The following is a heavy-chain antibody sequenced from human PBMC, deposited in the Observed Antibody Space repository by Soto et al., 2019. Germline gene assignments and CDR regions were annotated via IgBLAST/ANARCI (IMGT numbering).Heavy chain of an antibody. Sequence: PGGSLRLSCAASGFTFSSFALSWVRQAPGKGLEWVSAISGSGGDADYADSVKGRFTISRDSSKNTLFLQMDNLRAEDTAIYYCAGPGYSSQDYWGQGTLVTVSS. J-gene: IGHJ4*02. V-gene: IGHV3-23*01. D-gene: IGHD5-18*01. CDR3: AGPGYSSQDY. CDR2: ISGSGGDA. CDR1: GFTFSSFA.